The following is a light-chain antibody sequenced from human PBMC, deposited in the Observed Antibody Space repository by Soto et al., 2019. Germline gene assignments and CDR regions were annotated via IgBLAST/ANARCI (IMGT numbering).Light chain of an antibody. CDR3: SSYTSSRAYV. Sequence: ALTQPASVSGSPGQSITISCTGTSSDVGGYNYVSWYQQQSGKAPKLMIHEVSNRPSGVSNRFSGSKSGNTASLTISGLQAEDEADYYCSSYTSSRAYVFGIGTKVTVL. V-gene: IGLV2-14*01. J-gene: IGLJ1*01. CDR1: SSDVGGYNY. CDR2: EVS.